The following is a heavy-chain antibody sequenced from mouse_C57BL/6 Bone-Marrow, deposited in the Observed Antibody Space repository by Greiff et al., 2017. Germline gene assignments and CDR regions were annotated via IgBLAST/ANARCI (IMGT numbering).Heavy chain of an antibody. V-gene: IGHV1-54*01. J-gene: IGHJ1*03. CDR2: INPGSGGT. CDR1: GYAFTNYL. Sequence: QVQLQQSGAELVRPGTSVKVSCKASGYAFTNYLIEWVKQRPGQGLAWIGVINPGSGGTTYNEKFKGKATLTADKSSSTAYMQLSSLTSEDSAVYFCARGYYGSSYWYFDVWGTGTTVTVSS. D-gene: IGHD1-1*01. CDR3: ARGYYGSSYWYFDV.